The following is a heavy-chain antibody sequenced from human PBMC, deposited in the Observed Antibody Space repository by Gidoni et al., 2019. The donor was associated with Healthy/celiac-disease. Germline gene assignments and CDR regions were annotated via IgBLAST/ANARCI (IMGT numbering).Heavy chain of an antibody. CDR3: AKDEHSSSWPYYYYYYGMDV. J-gene: IGHJ6*02. D-gene: IGHD6-13*01. CDR1: GFPSRRSG. Sequence: QVQLVESGGGVVQPGRSLRLSCAASGFPSRRSGLHWVRQAPGKGLEWVAVISYDGSNKYYADSVKGRFTISRDNSKNTLYLQMNSLRAEDTAVYYCAKDEHSSSWPYYYYYYGMDVWGQGTTVTVSS. V-gene: IGHV3-30*18. CDR2: ISYDGSNK.